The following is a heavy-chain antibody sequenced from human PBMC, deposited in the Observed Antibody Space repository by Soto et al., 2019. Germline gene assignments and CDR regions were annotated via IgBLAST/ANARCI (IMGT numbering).Heavy chain of an antibody. CDR1: GPTFIAYY. D-gene: IGHD5-12*01. CDR3: ARISVAVPE. V-gene: IGHV1-2*02. CDR2: IDPKSGGT. J-gene: IGHJ4*02. Sequence: KLVQSGAEVKKLGASVKVSCKTSGPTFIAYYSHWVRQAPGQGLEWTGWIDPKSGGTTYEQKFLGRATTTRDTSINTDYMELDTLTSDDTALYYCARISVAVPEWGQGTLITVSS.